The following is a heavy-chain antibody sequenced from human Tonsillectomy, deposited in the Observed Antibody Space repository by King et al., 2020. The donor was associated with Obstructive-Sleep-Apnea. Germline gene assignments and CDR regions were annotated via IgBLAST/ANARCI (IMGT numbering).Heavy chain of an antibody. CDR3: ASSPTYGAVAGF. Sequence: DVQLVESGGGLVQPGRSLRLSCTASGFTFYDYAMHWVRQAQGKGLEWVSGVSWNSGSLGYADSVKGRFTISRDNARNSLYLQMRNLRVEDTALYYCASSPTYGAVAGFWGQGTLVTVSS. V-gene: IGHV3-9*01. J-gene: IGHJ4*02. D-gene: IGHD6-19*01. CDR1: GFTFYDYA. CDR2: VSWNSGSL.